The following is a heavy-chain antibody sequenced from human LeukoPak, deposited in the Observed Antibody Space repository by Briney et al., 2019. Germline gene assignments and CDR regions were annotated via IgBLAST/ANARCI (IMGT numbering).Heavy chain of an antibody. V-gene: IGHV3-7*03. CDR2: IKEDGSEK. CDR1: GFTFTNHW. Sequence: PGGSLRLSCAASGFTFTNHWMSWVRQAPGKGLEWVANIKEDGSEKYYVDSMKGRFTVSRDNVKNSLLLQMNSLRVDDTAVYYCAKSGSSVFWSWGQGTLVTVSS. CDR3: AKSGSSVFWS. D-gene: IGHD3-3*02. J-gene: IGHJ5*02.